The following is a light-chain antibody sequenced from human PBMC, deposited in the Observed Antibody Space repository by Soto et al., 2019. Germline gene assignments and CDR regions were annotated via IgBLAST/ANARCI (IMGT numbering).Light chain of an antibody. J-gene: IGLJ2*01. V-gene: IGLV2-14*03. Sequence: QSVLTQAASVSGAPGQSITISCTGTSSDVGGYNYVSWYQHHPGKAPKLKIYDVNNRPSGVSNRFSGSKSGNTASLTISGLQAEDEADYYCSSYTGSSTLLVFGGGTKLTVL. CDR2: DVN. CDR1: SSDVGGYNY. CDR3: SSYTGSSTLLV.